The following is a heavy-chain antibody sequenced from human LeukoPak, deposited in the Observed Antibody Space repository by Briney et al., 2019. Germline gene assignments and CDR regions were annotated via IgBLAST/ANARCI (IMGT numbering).Heavy chain of an antibody. V-gene: IGHV3-23*01. CDR2: ISTSGSGGAT. D-gene: IGHD6-6*01. CDR1: GFTFSNYA. Sequence: PGGSLRLSCAASGFTFSNYAMSWVRQAPGKGLEWVSIISTSGSGGATYYADSVKGRFTISRDSPKNTLYLQMNSIRAEDTAVYYCARALGSLVSVAARPYYFDFWGQGTLVTVSS. CDR3: ARALGSLVSVAARPYYFDF. J-gene: IGHJ4*02.